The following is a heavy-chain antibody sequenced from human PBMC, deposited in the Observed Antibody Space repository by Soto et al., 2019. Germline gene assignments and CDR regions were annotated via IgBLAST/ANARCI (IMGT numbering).Heavy chain of an antibody. J-gene: IGHJ4*02. CDR3: ARARATIAAAAIFDC. D-gene: IGHD6-13*01. V-gene: IGHV4-4*02. Sequence: QVQLQESGPGLVKPSGTLSLTCAVSGGSISTSNWWSWVRQPPGKGLEWIGEVYRTGSTNYNPSLESRVIVSGDQSTNQFSLTLTSVTAADTAVYYCARARATIAAAAIFDCWGQGTLVTVSS. CDR2: VYRTGST. CDR1: GGSISTSNW.